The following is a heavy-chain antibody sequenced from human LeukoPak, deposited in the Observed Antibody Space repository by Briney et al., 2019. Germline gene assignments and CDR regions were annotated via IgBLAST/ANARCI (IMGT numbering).Heavy chain of an antibody. D-gene: IGHD3-3*01. CDR1: GFTFSSFA. CDR3: AKNSRRRGYYLDY. V-gene: IGHV3-23*01. Sequence: PGGSLRLSCAASGFTFSSFAMSWVRQAPGKGLEWVSTISGSGGSTSYADSVKGRFTISRDNSKNTLYLQMNSLRAEDTALYYCAKNSRRRGYYLDYWGQGTLVTVSS. J-gene: IGHJ4*02. CDR2: ISGSGGST.